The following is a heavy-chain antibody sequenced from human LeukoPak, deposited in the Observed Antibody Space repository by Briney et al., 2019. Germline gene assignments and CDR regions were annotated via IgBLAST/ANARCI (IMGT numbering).Heavy chain of an antibody. D-gene: IGHD6-13*01. J-gene: IGHJ6*02. Sequence: SETLSLTCAVYGGSFSGYYWSWIRQPPGKGLEWIGEINHSGSTNYNPSLKSRVTISVETSKNQFSLKLSSATAVHTAVYYCARGLGAYSSSWHYRYYYYGMDVWGQGTTVTASS. CDR3: ARGLGAYSSSWHYRYYYYGMDV. V-gene: IGHV4-34*01. CDR2: INHSGST. CDR1: GGSFSGYY.